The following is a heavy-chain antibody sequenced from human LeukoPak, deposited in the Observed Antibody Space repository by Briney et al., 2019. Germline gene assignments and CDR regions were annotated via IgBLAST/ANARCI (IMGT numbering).Heavy chain of an antibody. CDR2: VSSSGTTT. D-gene: IGHD5-24*01. CDR1: GFPFGSYV. J-gene: IGHJ4*02. Sequence: GGPRRLSGAAPGFPFGSYVVTWARQPPGKGLEWVSYVSSSGTTTYYADSVKGRFTISRDNGKNLVSLQMNSLRDEDTAVYYCARADRDGNKRFLDWGQGTLVTVSS. V-gene: IGHV3-48*02. CDR3: ARADRDGNKRFLD.